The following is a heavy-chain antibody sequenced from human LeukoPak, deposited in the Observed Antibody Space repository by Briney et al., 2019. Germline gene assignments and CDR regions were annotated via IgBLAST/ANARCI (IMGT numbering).Heavy chain of an antibody. D-gene: IGHD3-10*01. V-gene: IGHV1-2*06. CDR1: GYTFTSYD. CDR2: INPNSGGT. Sequence: ASVKVSCKASGYTFTSYDINWVRQATGQGLEWMGRINPNSGGTNYAQKFQGRVTMTRDTSISTAYMELSRLRSDDTAVYYCARARAYYMDVWGKGTTVTVSS. J-gene: IGHJ6*03. CDR3: ARARAYYMDV.